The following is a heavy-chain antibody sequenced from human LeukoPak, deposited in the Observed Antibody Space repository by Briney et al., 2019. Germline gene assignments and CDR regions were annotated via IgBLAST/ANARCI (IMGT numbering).Heavy chain of an antibody. V-gene: IGHV4-34*01. Sequence: SETLSLTCAVYGGSFSGNYWTLIRQTPGRGLEWIGESSPTGDITGYNPSLKGRATISVDSSKKQFSLKLTAVTAADAGVYYCARVPDFIARPCDSWGPGTLVTVSS. CDR1: GGSFSGNY. CDR3: ARVPDFIARPCDS. D-gene: IGHD2-21*01. J-gene: IGHJ4*02. CDR2: SSPTGDIT.